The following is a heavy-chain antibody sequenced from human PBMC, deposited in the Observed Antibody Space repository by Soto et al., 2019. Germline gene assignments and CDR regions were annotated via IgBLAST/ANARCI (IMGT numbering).Heavy chain of an antibody. J-gene: IGHJ4*02. D-gene: IGHD3-9*01. CDR2: ISGSGGST. V-gene: IGHV3-23*01. Sequence: GGSLRLSCAASGFTFSSYAMSWVRQAPGKGLEWVSAISGSGGSTYYADSVKGRFTISRDNSKNTLYLQMNSLRAEDTAVYYCAKDHTLTGYKVPTTFFDYWGQGTLVTVSS. CDR1: GFTFSSYA. CDR3: AKDHTLTGYKVPTTFFDY.